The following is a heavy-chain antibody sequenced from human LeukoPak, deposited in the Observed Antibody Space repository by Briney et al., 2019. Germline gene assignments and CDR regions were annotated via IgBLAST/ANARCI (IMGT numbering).Heavy chain of an antibody. D-gene: IGHD1-26*01. J-gene: IGHJ4*02. CDR3: ARDLIVGSYDSPVEDY. V-gene: IGHV4-4*07. CDR1: GGSISSYY. Sequence: PSETLSLTCTVSGGSISSYYWSWIRQPAGKGLEWIGRIYTSGSTNYNPSLKSRVTMSVDTSKNQFSLKLSSVTAADTAVYYCARDLIVGSYDSPVEDYWGQGALVTVSS. CDR2: IYTSGST.